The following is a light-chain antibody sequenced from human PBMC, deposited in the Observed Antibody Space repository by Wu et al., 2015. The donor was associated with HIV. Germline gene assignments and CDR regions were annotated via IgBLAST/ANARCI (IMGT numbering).Light chain of an antibody. V-gene: IGKV3-20*01. CDR3: QHFDTSPSLT. CDR1: QSVTSNY. J-gene: IGKJ4*01. CDR2: GVS. Sequence: EIVLTQSPGTLSLSPGERATLSCRASQSVTSNYLAWYQQKPGQTPSLLIYGVSNRATGIPDRFSGSGSGTVFTLTISRLEPEDFAVYYCQHFDTSPSLTFGGGTKVEIK.